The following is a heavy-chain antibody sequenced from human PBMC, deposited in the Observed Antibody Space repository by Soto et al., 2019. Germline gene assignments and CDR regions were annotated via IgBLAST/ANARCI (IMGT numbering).Heavy chain of an antibody. J-gene: IGHJ6*03. CDR3: ASGYCSGGSCYRDYYMDV. V-gene: IGHV1-69*13. D-gene: IGHD2-15*01. CDR2: IIPIFGTA. Sequence: ASVKVSCKASGGTFSSYAISWVRQAPGQGLEWMGGIIPIFGTANYAQKFQGRVTITADESTSTAYMELSSLRSEDTAVYYCASGYCSGGSCYRDYYMDVWGKGTSVTVSS. CDR1: GGTFSSYA.